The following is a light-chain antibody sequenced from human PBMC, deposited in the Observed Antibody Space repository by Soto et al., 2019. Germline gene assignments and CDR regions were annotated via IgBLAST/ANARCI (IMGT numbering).Light chain of an antibody. CDR1: NSDTGGYQY. J-gene: IGLJ1*01. CDR2: DVT. Sequence: QSVLNQPASVSGSPGQSITISCTVANSDTGGYQYVSWYQQHPGKAPKLLIFDVTNRPSGVSDRFSGSESGTTASLTISGLQADDEADDYCSSFGSTGRIEVFGTGTKVTVL. CDR3: SSFGSTGRIEV. V-gene: IGLV2-14*01.